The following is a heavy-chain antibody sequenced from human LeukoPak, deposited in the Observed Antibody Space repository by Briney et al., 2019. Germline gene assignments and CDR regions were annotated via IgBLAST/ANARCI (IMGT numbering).Heavy chain of an antibody. D-gene: IGHD2-2*01. CDR2: INPNSGGT. CDR3: ARGSGSQPDLGHLLRVVW. J-gene: IGHJ4*02. CDR1: GYTFTGYY. V-gene: IGHV1-2*02. Sequence: ASVKVSCKASGYTFTGYYMHWVRQAPGQGLEWMGWINPNSGGTNYAQKFQGRVTMTRDTSISTAYMELSRLRSDDTAVYYCARGSGSQPDLGHLLRVVWWGQGTLVTVTS.